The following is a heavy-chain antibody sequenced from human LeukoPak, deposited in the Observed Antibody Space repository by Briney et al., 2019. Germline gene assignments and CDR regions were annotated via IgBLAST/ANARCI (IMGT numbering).Heavy chain of an antibody. J-gene: IGHJ4*02. CDR2: IYHSGST. Sequence: SETLSLTCAVSGGSISSGGYPWSWIRQPPGKGLEWIGYIYHSGSTYYNPSLKSRVTISVDRSKNQFSLKLSSVTAADTAVYYCARVARGVAAPYFDYWGQGTLVTVSS. V-gene: IGHV4-30-2*01. CDR1: GGSISSGGYP. D-gene: IGHD6-6*01. CDR3: ARVARGVAAPYFDY.